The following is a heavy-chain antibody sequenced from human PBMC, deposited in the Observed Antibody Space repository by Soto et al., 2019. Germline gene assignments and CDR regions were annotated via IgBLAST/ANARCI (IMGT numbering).Heavy chain of an antibody. V-gene: IGHV1-69*02. D-gene: IGHD6-19*01. CDR1: GGTFSSYT. CDR3: ASYEQWLVRDAFDI. J-gene: IGHJ3*02. CDR2: IIPILGIA. Sequence: QVQLVQSGAEVKKPGSSVKVSCKASGGTFSSYTISWVRQAPGQGLEWMGRIIPILGIANYAQKFQVRVTITADKSTSTAYMELSSLRSEDTAVYYCASYEQWLVRDAFDIWGQGTMVTVSS.